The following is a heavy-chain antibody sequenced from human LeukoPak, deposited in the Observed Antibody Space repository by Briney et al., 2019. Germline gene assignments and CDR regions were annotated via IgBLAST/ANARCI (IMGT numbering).Heavy chain of an antibody. D-gene: IGHD3-3*01. CDR1: GFSLSTSEVG. CDR3: ARGRGSARSSRFDY. J-gene: IGHJ4*02. Sequence: SGPTLVNPTQTLTLTFTFSGFSLSTSEVGVGWLRQDPGKALECPELIYWNDDEYYSPSLKTRLSIIKDTSKNQVVLKMTNMDAVDRGTYYCARGRGSARSSRFDYWGQGTLVTVSS. CDR2: IYWNDDE. V-gene: IGHV2-5*04.